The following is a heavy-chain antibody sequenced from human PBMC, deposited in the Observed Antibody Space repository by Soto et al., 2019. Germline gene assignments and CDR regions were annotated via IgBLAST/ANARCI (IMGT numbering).Heavy chain of an antibody. CDR2: VYSTGTT. Sequence: QVQLQESGSGLVKASETLSLTCNVSGGSISGHYWSWIRQPAGKGLEWIGRVYSTGTTDYNPSLEGRVTMSVETSKSQFSLKLRSVTAADSAKYYSAREKDYYYSALDVWGQGITVAVSS. J-gene: IGHJ6*02. CDR3: AREKDYYYSALDV. D-gene: IGHD3-22*01. CDR1: GGSISGHY. V-gene: IGHV4-4*07.